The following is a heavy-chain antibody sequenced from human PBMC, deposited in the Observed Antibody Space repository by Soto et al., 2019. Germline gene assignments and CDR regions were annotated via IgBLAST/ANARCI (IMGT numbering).Heavy chain of an antibody. CDR2: ISYDGSNK. V-gene: IGHV3-30*18. J-gene: IGHJ4*02. CDR1: GFTFSSYG. D-gene: IGHD1-26*01. Sequence: QVQLVESGGGVVQPGRSLRLSCAASGFTFSSYGMHWVRQAPGKGLEWVAVISYDGSNKYYADSVKGRFTISRDNSKNTLYLQMNSLRAEDTAVYYCAKEDEWELRSGVFDYWGQGTLVNVSS. CDR3: AKEDEWELRSGVFDY.